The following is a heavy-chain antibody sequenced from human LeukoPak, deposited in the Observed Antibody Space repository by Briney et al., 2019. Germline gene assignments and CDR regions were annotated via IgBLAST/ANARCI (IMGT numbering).Heavy chain of an antibody. D-gene: IGHD3-9*01. CDR2: IYYSGDT. CDR3: ARRMTGYANWFDP. CDR1: GGAVSSGSYY. Sequence: SETLSLTCTVSGGAVSSGSYYWSWIRQPPGKGLEWIAYIYYSGDTNYNPSLKSRVTISVDTSKNQFSLKLSSVPAADTAVYYCARRMTGYANWFDPWGQGTLVPVSS. J-gene: IGHJ5*02. V-gene: IGHV4-61*01.